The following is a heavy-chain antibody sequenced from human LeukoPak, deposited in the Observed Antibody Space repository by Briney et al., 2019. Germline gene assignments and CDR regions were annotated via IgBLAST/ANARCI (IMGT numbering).Heavy chain of an antibody. CDR3: ARGDYFDRRFDF. J-gene: IGHJ4*02. D-gene: IGHD3-22*01. V-gene: IGHV3-7*01. CDR2: IKQDGSEK. CDR1: GFTFSTSW. Sequence: GGSLRLSCAASGFTFSTSWLNWVRQAPGKGLEWVADIKQDGSEKYYVDSVKGRFTLSRDNAKNSLYLQMNSLRAEDTAVYYCARGDYFDRRFDFWGQGTLVTVSS.